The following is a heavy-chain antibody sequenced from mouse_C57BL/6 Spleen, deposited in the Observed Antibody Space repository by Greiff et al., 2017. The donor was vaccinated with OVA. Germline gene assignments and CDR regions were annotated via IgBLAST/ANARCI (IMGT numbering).Heavy chain of an antibody. J-gene: IGHJ1*03. V-gene: IGHV14-4*01. Sequence: VQLQQSGAELVRPGASVKLSCTASGFNIKDDYMHWVKQRPEQGLEWIGRIDPENGDTEYASKFQGKATITADTSSNTAYLQLSSLTSEDSAVYYCTAYVDGGYFDVWGKGTTVTVSS. CDR3: TAYVDGGYFDV. CDR1: GFNIKDDY. D-gene: IGHD1-1*01. CDR2: IDPENGDT.